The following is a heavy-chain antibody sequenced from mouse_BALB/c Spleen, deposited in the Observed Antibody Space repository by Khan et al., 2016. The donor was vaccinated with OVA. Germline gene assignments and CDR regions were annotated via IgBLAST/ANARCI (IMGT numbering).Heavy chain of an antibody. Sequence: EVQLQESGPDLVKPSQSLSLTCTVTGYSITSGYAWHWIRQFPGNKLEWMAYIYFSGSINYNPSLKSRISVTRDTSKNQFFLQLNSVTSEDTATNYCTRDGNYMDYWGQGTSVTVSS. D-gene: IGHD2-1*01. J-gene: IGHJ4*01. CDR1: GYSITSGYA. V-gene: IGHV3-1*02. CDR3: TRDGNYMDY. CDR2: IYFSGSI.